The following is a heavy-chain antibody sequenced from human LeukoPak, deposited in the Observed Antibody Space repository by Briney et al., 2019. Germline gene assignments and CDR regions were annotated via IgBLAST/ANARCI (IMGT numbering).Heavy chain of an antibody. CDR1: GGSISSSSYY. V-gene: IGHV4-39*01. CDR2: TYYSGST. D-gene: IGHD3-3*01. CDR3: ARHQHDFWSGSDAFDI. Sequence: SETLSLTCTVSGGSISSSSYYWGWIRQPPGKGLEWIGSTYYSGSTYYNPSLKSRVTISVDTSKNQFSLKLSSVTAADTAVYYCARHQHDFWSGSDAFDIWGQGTMVTVSS. J-gene: IGHJ3*02.